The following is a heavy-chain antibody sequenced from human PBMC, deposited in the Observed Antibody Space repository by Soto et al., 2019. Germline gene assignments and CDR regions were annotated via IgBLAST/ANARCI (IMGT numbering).Heavy chain of an antibody. V-gene: IGHV4-39*01. CDR2: IYYSGST. CDR3: ARQRTSVVTQAYFDS. J-gene: IGHJ4*02. D-gene: IGHD2-21*02. Sequence: SETLSLTCSVSAGSINSGGYLWSWIRQPPGKGLEWIGSIYYSGSTYNNPSLKSRVSMSVDTSKNQFSLKLRSVAAADTALYYCARQRTSVVTQAYFDSWGQGSLVTVSS. CDR1: AGSINSGGYL.